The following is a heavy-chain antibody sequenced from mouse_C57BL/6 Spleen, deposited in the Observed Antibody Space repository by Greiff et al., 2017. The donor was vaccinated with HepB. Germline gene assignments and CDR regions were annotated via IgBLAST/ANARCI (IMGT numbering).Heavy chain of an antibody. D-gene: IGHD2-4*01. CDR3: ARDLYYDYDEAWFAY. Sequence: ESGPGLVKPSQSLSLTCSVTGYSITSGYYWNWIRQFPGNKLEWMGYISYDGSNNYNPSLKNRISITRDTSKNQFFLKLNSVTTEDTATYYCARDLYYDYDEAWFAYWGQGTLVTVSA. CDR1: GYSITSGYY. CDR2: ISYDGSN. J-gene: IGHJ3*01. V-gene: IGHV3-6*01.